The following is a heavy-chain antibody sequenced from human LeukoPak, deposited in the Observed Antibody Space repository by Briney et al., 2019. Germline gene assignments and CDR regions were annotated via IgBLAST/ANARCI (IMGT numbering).Heavy chain of an antibody. CDR3: ARDPDGYSYASPIDY. J-gene: IGHJ4*02. D-gene: IGHD5-18*01. CDR1: GGTFSSYA. Sequence: SVKVSCKASGGTFSSYAISWVRQAPGQGLEWMGGIIPIFGTANYAQKFQGRVTITADKSTSTAYMELSSLRSEDTAVYYCARDPDGYSYASPIDYWGQGTLVTVSS. V-gene: IGHV1-69*06. CDR2: IIPIFGTA.